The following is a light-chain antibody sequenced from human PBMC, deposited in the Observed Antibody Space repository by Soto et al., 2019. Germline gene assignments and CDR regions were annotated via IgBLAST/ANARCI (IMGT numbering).Light chain of an antibody. V-gene: IGKV3-11*01. CDR3: QQRNMWPRT. CDR2: DAS. CDR1: QSISSD. J-gene: IGKJ1*01. Sequence: EIVLTQSPATLSLSPGERATLSCRASQSISSDLAWYQQKPCQAPRLLIYDASNRAPGIPARFGRSGSGTDFTLTINRLEPEDFAVYHCQQRNMWPRTFGQGTRVEIK.